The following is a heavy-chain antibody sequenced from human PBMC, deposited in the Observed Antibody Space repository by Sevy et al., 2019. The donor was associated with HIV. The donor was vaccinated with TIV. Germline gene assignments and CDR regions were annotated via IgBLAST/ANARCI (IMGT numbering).Heavy chain of an antibody. J-gene: IGHJ4*02. CDR3: ASSYGDYLYHSYY. D-gene: IGHD4-17*01. CDR2: ISSSGSTI. CDR1: GFTFSDYY. V-gene: IGHV3-11*01. Sequence: GGSLRLSCAASGFTFSDYYMSWIRQAPGKGLEWVSYISSSGSTIYYADSVKGRFTISRDNAKNSLYLQMNSLRAEDTAVYYCASSYGDYLYHSYYWGQGTLVTVSS.